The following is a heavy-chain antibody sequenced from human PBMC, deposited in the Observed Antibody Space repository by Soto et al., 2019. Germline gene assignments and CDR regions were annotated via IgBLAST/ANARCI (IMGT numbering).Heavy chain of an antibody. D-gene: IGHD6-19*01. CDR2: ISYDGSNK. Sequence: QVQLVESGGGVVQPGRSLRLSCAASGFTFSSYAMHWVRQAPGKGLEWVAVISYDGSNKYYADSVKGRFTISRDNSKNTLYRQMNSLRAEDTAVYYCARDGAVAGGGIDYWGQGTLVTVS. J-gene: IGHJ4*02. CDR1: GFTFSSYA. V-gene: IGHV3-30-3*01. CDR3: ARDGAVAGGGIDY.